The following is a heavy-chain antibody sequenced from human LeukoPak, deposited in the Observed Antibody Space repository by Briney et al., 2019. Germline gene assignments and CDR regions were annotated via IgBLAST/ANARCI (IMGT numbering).Heavy chain of an antibody. V-gene: IGHV3-21*04. D-gene: IGHD6-19*01. CDR2: ISSSSSYI. CDR1: GFTFSSYS. Sequence: GGSLRLSCAASGFTFSSYSMNWVRQAPGKGLEWVSSISSSSSYIYYADSVKGRFTISRDNSKNTLYLQMNSLRAEDTAVYYCARGSYSSGSDYWGQGTLVTVSS. J-gene: IGHJ4*02. CDR3: ARGSYSSGSDY.